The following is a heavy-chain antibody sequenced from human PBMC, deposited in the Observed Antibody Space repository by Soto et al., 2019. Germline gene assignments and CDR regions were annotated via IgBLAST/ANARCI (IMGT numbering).Heavy chain of an antibody. D-gene: IGHD5-12*01. Sequence: EVQLVESGGGLVKPGGSLRLSCAASGFTFSSYSMNWVRQAPGKGLEWVSSISSSSSYIYYADSVKGRFTISRDNAKNSLYLEMKSLSADDTAVYYCARLYSGYDLGFDYWGQGTLVTVSS. J-gene: IGHJ4*02. CDR2: ISSSSSYI. V-gene: IGHV3-21*01. CDR1: GFTFSSYS. CDR3: ARLYSGYDLGFDY.